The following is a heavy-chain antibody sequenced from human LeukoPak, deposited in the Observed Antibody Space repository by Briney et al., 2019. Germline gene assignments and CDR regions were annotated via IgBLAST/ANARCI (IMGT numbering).Heavy chain of an antibody. V-gene: IGHV4-59*12. D-gene: IGHD3-10*01. Sequence: SETLSLTCTVSGGSISSYYWSWIRQPPGKGLEWIGYIYYSGSTNYNPSLKSPITISVDTSKNQFSLKLSSVTAADTGVYYCARGSQGMVRGFDCWGQGTLVTVSS. CDR1: GGSISSYY. J-gene: IGHJ4*02. CDR2: IYYSGST. CDR3: ARGSQGMVRGFDC.